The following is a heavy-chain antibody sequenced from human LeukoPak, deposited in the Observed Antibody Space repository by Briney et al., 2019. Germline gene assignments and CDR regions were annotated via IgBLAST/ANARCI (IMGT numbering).Heavy chain of an antibody. D-gene: IGHD1-14*01. Sequence: GGSLRLSCAASGFTFSNNAMSWVRQAPGKAPEWVCSFGGSYDRSFYADSVRGRLTISRDDSKNTLHLQMNSLRAEDTAVYYCVADMTTITNFDYWGQGTLVTVSS. V-gene: IGHV3-23*01. CDR2: FGGSYDRS. J-gene: IGHJ4*02. CDR3: VADMTTITNFDY. CDR1: GFTFSNNA.